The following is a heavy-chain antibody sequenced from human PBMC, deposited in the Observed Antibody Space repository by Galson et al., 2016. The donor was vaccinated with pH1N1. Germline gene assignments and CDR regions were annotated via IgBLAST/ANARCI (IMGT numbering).Heavy chain of an antibody. CDR2: INAIGDDT. Sequence: SLRLSCAASGFSFSTYGMSWVRQAPGKGLDWVSGINAIGDDTFYAHTVRGRFTISRDNSRNTVYLQMDSLTAVDTAIYYCARGGAIGHNYHYGAVFSWGQGAQVTVSS. CDR3: ARGGAIGHNYHYGAVFS. CDR1: GFSFSTYG. J-gene: IGHJ5*02. V-gene: IGHV3-23*01. D-gene: IGHD4/OR15-4a*01.